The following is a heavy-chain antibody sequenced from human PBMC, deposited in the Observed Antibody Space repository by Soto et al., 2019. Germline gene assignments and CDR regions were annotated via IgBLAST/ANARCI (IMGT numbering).Heavy chain of an antibody. D-gene: IGHD1-26*01. Sequence: PGESLKISCKGSGYSFTSYWIGWVRQMPGKGLEWMGRIDPSDSYTNYSPSFQGHVTISADKSISTAYLQWSSLKASDTAMYYCARHSGSSPPGDWFDPWGQGTLVTVSS. V-gene: IGHV5-10-1*01. CDR2: IDPSDSYT. CDR3: ARHSGSSPPGDWFDP. J-gene: IGHJ5*02. CDR1: GYSFTSYW.